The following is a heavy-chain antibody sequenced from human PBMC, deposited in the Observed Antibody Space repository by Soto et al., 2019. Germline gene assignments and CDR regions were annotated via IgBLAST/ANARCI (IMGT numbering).Heavy chain of an antibody. CDR2: VRNKANSYTT. J-gene: IGHJ4*02. CDR1: GFTFSDSY. CDR3: VKGHLALDN. V-gene: IGHV3-72*01. Sequence: EVQLVESGGGLVQPGGSLRLSCTASGFTFSDSYMDWVRQAPGQGLDWVGRVRNKANSYTTEYAASVKGRFTVSRDDSKNSIYLQMNSLKTEDTAVYYCVKGHLALDNWGPGTLVTVSS.